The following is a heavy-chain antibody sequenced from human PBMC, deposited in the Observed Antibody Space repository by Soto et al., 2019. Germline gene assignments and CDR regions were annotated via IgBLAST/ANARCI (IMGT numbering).Heavy chain of an antibody. D-gene: IGHD5-18*01. CDR1: GFTFSSYW. CDR2: INSDGSSP. CDR3: ARVNTAMGLGTNCDY. V-gene: IGHV3-74*01. Sequence: EVQLVESGGGLVQPGGSLRLSCAASGFTFSSYWMHWVRQAPGKGLVWVSRINSDGSSPHYADSVKGRFTISRDNAKNTLYLQMNSLRAEDTVVYYCARVNTAMGLGTNCDYWGQGTLVTVSS. J-gene: IGHJ4*02.